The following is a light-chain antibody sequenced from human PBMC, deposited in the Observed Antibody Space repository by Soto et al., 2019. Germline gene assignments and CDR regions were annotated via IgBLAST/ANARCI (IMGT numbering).Light chain of an antibody. CDR3: QQYDRLIT. V-gene: IGKV3-15*01. Sequence: VVLTQSPATLSVSPGTRATLSCRASQSVGGNLAWYQQKPGQAPRLLIHGTSTRATGIPARFSGSGSGTEFTLTISSLLSEDFGIYYCQQYDRLITFGQGTRLEIK. CDR2: GTS. J-gene: IGKJ5*01. CDR1: QSVGGN.